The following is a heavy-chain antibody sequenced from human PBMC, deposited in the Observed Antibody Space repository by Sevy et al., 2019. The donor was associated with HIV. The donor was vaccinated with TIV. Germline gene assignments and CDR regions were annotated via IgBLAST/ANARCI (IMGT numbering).Heavy chain of an antibody. J-gene: IGHJ6*02. D-gene: IGHD2-2*01. CDR2: IKEDGSEK. Sequence: GGSLRLSCAASGFTFGTYWMSWVRQAPGKGLEWVANIKEDGSEKYYVDSVKGRFTTSRDNAKNSLFLQMNSLSPEDTAVYYCARDLDIVVVPAEDYYYYGMDVWGQGTTVTVSS. CDR3: ARDLDIVVVPAEDYYYYGMDV. V-gene: IGHV3-7*01. CDR1: GFTFGTYW.